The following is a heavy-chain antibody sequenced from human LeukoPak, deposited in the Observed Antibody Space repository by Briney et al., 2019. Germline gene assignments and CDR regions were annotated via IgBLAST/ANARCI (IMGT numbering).Heavy chain of an antibody. CDR1: GLTFTNAW. Sequence: GGSLRLSCAASGLTFTNAWMSWVRQAPGKGLEWVGRIKSKTDGETKDYTAPVKGRFTISRDDSKNTLYLQMNSLETEDTAVYYCTTLRYGPGVGASWGQGTLVTVSS. CDR3: TTLRYGPGVGAS. V-gene: IGHV3-15*01. CDR2: IKSKTDGETK. J-gene: IGHJ5*02. D-gene: IGHD3-10*02.